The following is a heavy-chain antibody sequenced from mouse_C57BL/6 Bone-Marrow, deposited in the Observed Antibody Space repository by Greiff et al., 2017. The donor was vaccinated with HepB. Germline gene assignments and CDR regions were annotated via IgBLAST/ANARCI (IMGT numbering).Heavy chain of an antibody. CDR2: ISNGGGST. D-gene: IGHD2-4*01. Sequence: EVKVVESGGGLVQPGGSLKLSCAASGFTFSDYYMYWVRQTPEKRLEWVAYISNGGGSTYYPDTVKGRFTISRDNAKNTLYLQMSRLKSEDTAMYYCARGDYLSFAYWGQGTLVTVSA. V-gene: IGHV5-12*01. CDR1: GFTFSDYY. CDR3: ARGDYLSFAY. J-gene: IGHJ3*01.